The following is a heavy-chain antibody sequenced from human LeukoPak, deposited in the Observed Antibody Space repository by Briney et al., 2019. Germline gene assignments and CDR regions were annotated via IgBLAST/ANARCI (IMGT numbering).Heavy chain of an antibody. Sequence: GASVKVSCKASGYTFTGYYMHWVRQAPGQGLEWMGWINPSGGSTSYAQKFQGRVTMTRDTSTSTVYMELSSLRSEDTAVYYCALAVDHYYYMDVWGKGTTVTVSS. CDR3: ALAVDHYYYMDV. CDR2: INPSGGST. CDR1: GYTFTGYY. D-gene: IGHD6-19*01. J-gene: IGHJ6*03. V-gene: IGHV1-46*03.